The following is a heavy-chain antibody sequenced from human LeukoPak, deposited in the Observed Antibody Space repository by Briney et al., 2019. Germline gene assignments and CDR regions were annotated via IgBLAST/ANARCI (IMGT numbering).Heavy chain of an antibody. D-gene: IGHD2-15*01. J-gene: IGHJ4*02. V-gene: IGHV3-7*03. CDR3: AGRHCSGGGCYFAGADPFDY. Sequence: PGGSLRLSCAVSGFTFSGFWMSWSRQAPGKGLEWVASINSDGSEGYYADVVKGRFTISRDNAKNSLYLQINSLRAEDTAVYFCAGRHCSGGGCYFAGADPFDYWGQGTLVTVSS. CDR2: INSDGSEG. CDR1: GFTFSGFW.